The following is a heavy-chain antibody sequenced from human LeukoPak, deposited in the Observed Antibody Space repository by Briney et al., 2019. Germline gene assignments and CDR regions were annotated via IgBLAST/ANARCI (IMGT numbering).Heavy chain of an antibody. V-gene: IGHV4-59*01. J-gene: IGHJ4*02. Sequence: PSETLSLTCTVSGGSISSYYWSWIRQPPGKGLEWLGYIYYSGSTNFNPSLKSRVTISVDTSKNQFSLKLSSVTAADTAVYYCARAAYSSSWYLYYFDYWGQGTLVTVSS. D-gene: IGHD6-13*01. CDR1: GGSISSYY. CDR2: IYYSGST. CDR3: ARAAYSSSWYLYYFDY.